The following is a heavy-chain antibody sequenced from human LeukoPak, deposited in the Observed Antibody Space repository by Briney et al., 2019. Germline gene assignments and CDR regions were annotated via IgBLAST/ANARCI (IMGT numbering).Heavy chain of an antibody. CDR1: GGSISSYY. J-gene: IGHJ5*02. V-gene: IGHV4-4*07. CDR2: IYTSGST. D-gene: IGHD3-3*01. CDR3: ARDTAGNDFWSGYSTRWFDP. Sequence: SETLSLTCTVSGGSISSYYWSWIRQPAGKGPEWIGRIYTSGSTNYNPSLKSRVTMSVDTSKNQFSLKLSSVTAADTAVYYCARDTAGNDFWSGYSTRWFDPWGQGTLVTVSS.